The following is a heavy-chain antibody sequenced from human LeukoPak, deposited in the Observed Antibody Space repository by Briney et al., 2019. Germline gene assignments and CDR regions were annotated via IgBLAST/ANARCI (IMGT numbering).Heavy chain of an antibody. CDR2: IIPIFGTA. Sequence: GASVKVSCKTSGYSFILYGISWVRQAPGQGLEWMGGIIPIFGTANYAQKFQGRVTITADKSTSTAYMELSSLRSEDTAVYYCARDVDTAMVDHASDYWGQGTLVTVSS. CDR3: ARDVDTAMVDHASDY. D-gene: IGHD5-18*01. V-gene: IGHV1-69*06. CDR1: GYSFILYG. J-gene: IGHJ4*02.